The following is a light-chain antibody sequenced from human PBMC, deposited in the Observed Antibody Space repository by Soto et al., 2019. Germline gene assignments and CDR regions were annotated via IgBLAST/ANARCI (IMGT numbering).Light chain of an antibody. V-gene: IGKV1-39*01. CDR2: GAS. Sequence: MTQSPLSLPVTPGEPASISCRSSQSLLRSDGYNYLDWYQQKPGKAPKVLIYGASSLQSGVPTRFSGSGSGTDFTLTISSLQPEDSATYYCQQSYSYTRMFGQGTKVEIK. J-gene: IGKJ1*01. CDR3: QQSYSYTRM. CDR1: QSLLRSDGYNY.